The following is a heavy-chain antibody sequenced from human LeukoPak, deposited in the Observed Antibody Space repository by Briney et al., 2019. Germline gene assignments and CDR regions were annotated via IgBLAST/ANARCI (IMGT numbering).Heavy chain of an antibody. Sequence: GGSLRLSCAASGFTFSSYVMHWVRQAPGKGLEWVAVISYDGSNKYYADSVKGRFTISRDNSENTLYLQMNSLRAEDTAVYYCARDGSSWTFGMDVWGQGTTVTVSS. CDR1: GFTFSSYV. J-gene: IGHJ6*02. CDR3: ARDGSSWTFGMDV. D-gene: IGHD6-13*01. V-gene: IGHV3-30*04. CDR2: ISYDGSNK.